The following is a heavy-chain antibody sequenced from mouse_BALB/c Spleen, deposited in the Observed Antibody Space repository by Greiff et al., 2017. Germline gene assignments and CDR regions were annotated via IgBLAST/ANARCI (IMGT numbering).Heavy chain of an antibody. CDR3: ARDLHITTVVDAMDY. CDR2: IWAGGST. J-gene: IGHJ4*01. V-gene: IGHV2-9*02. CDR1: GFSLTSYG. Sequence: VKLVESGPGLVAPSQSLSITCTVSGFSLTSYGVHWVRQPPGKGLEWLGVIWAGGSTNYNSALMSRLSISKDNSKSQVFLKMNSLQTDDTAMYYCARDLHITTVVDAMDYWGQGTSVTVSS. D-gene: IGHD1-1*01.